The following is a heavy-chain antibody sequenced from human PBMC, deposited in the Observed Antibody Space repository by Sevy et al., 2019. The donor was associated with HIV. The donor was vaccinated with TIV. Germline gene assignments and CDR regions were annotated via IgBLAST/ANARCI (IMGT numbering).Heavy chain of an antibody. D-gene: IGHD1-26*01. CDR3: AKERGGSYIPYFYGMDV. V-gene: IGHV3-30*18. CDR1: GFTFRNYG. CDR2: IGYDGSDK. J-gene: IGHJ6*02. Sequence: GGSLRLSCIASGFTFRNYGIHWVRQAPGKGLDWVVVIGYDGSDKYYADSVKGRFTISRDNSKNTLFLQMNSLRVEDTAVYYCAKERGGSYIPYFYGMDVWGQGTAVTVSS.